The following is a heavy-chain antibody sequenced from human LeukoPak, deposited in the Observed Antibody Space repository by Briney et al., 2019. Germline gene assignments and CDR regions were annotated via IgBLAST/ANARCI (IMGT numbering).Heavy chain of an antibody. CDR1: GGTFSSYA. Sequence: SVKVSCKASGGTFSSYAISWVRQAPGQGLEWMGGIIPIFGTANYAQKFQGRVTITADESTSTAYMELSSLRSEDAAVYYCARDHYYDSSGYYYEGAFDIWGQGTMVTVSS. V-gene: IGHV1-69*01. CDR2: IIPIFGTA. J-gene: IGHJ3*02. CDR3: ARDHYYDSSGYYYEGAFDI. D-gene: IGHD3-22*01.